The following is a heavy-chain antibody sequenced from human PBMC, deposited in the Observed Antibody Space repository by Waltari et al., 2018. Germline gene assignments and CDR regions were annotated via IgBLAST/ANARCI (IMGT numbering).Heavy chain of an antibody. CDR3: ATDQRTERPNGYSYYGLDV. CDR1: RYTLPDVP. D-gene: IGHD2-21*01. CDR2: LDREEGEI. Sequence: QVQLVQSGAEVKKPGASVKVSCKILRYTLPDVPLHWVRQAPGKGLEWMARLDREEGEIVYAQNFQGRLTITEDISLETAYMELSSLEFEDTAVYYCATDQRTERPNGYSYYGLDVWGQGTAVTVSS. V-gene: IGHV1-24*01. J-gene: IGHJ6*02.